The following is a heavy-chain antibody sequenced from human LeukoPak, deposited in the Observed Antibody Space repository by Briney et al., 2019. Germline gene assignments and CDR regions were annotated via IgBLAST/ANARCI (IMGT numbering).Heavy chain of an antibody. Sequence: GGSLRLSCAASGFTFDDYGMSWVRQAPGKGLEWISYINGSGVVVDYAASVKGRFTISRDNAQNSLFLQMNNLSDEDTAVYYCARDGDRGWDLDYWGQGNLVTVSS. D-gene: IGHD1-26*01. J-gene: IGHJ4*02. CDR2: INGSGVVV. V-gene: IGHV3-48*03. CDR1: GFTFDDYG. CDR3: ARDGDRGWDLDY.